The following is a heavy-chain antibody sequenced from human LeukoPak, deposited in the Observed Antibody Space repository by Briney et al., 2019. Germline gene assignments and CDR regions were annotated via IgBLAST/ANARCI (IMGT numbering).Heavy chain of an antibody. J-gene: IGHJ4*02. CDR2: IYYSGST. Sequence: SETLSLTCTVSGGSISSYYWSWIRQPPGKGLEWIGYIYYSGSTDYNPSLKSRVSISVDTSKNQFSLKLSSVTAADTAVYYCARHLFGGAYYFDYWGQGTLVTVSS. D-gene: IGHD3-16*01. CDR3: ARHLFGGAYYFDY. CDR1: GGSISSYY. V-gene: IGHV4-59*08.